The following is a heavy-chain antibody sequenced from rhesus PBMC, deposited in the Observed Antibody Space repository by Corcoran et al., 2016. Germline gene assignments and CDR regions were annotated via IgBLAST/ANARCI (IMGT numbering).Heavy chain of an antibody. J-gene: IGHJ5-1*01. V-gene: IGHV4-165*01. D-gene: IGHD3-16*01. CDR1: GGPFSAYY. Sequence: QVPLQESGPGLVQPSETLSLTCAVSGGPFSAYYWGWLRQPPGKGLEWVGYNSDIWGGNGQHPALKGRVSISTDTAKNPFSRNLDVVAAAEPAVYYCGRGVVIAGWPMLPDSWGPGVLVTVSS. CDR3: GRGVVIAGWPMLPDS. CDR2: NSDIWGGN.